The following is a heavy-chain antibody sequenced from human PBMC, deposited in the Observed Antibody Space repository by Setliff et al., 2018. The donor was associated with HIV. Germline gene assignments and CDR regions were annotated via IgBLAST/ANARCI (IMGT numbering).Heavy chain of an antibody. J-gene: IGHJ4*02. D-gene: IGHD6-13*01. Sequence: SETLSLTCAVYGGSFSGYYWSWIRQPPGKGLEWIGEINHSGSTNYNPSLKSRVTISVDTSMDQFSLKLNSVTAADTAVYYCAAASSWDPLLDFWGQGTLVTVSS. CDR3: AAASSWDPLLDF. V-gene: IGHV4-34*01. CDR1: GGSFSGYY. CDR2: INHSGST.